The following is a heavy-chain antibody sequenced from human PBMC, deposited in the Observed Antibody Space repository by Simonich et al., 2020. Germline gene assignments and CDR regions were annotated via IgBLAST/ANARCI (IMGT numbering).Heavy chain of an antibody. CDR2: INHSGST. Sequence: QVQLQQWGAGLLKPSETLSLTCAVYGGAFSGYYLSWIRQPPGKGLEWIGEINHSGSTNNNPSLESRVPISVDTSKNQFSLKLSSVTAADPDVYYCARGKGWKNAFDIWGQGTMVTVSS. V-gene: IGHV4-34*01. CDR1: GGAFSGYY. D-gene: IGHD1-1*01. J-gene: IGHJ3*02. CDR3: ARGKGWKNAFDI.